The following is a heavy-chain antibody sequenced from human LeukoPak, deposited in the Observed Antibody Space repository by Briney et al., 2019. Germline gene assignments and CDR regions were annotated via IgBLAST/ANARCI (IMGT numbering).Heavy chain of an antibody. Sequence: PSETLSLTCTVSGGSISSYYWSWIRQPPGKGLEWIGYIYYSGSTNYNPSLKSRVTISVDTSKNQFSLKLSSVTAADTAVYYCARGGIAVAGTFDPWGQGTLVTGSS. V-gene: IGHV4-59*01. CDR3: ARGGIAVAGTFDP. D-gene: IGHD6-19*01. J-gene: IGHJ5*02. CDR1: GGSISSYY. CDR2: IYYSGST.